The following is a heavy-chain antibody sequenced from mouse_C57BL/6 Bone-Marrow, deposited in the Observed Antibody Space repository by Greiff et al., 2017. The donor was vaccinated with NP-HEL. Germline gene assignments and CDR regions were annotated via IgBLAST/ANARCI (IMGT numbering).Heavy chain of an antibody. Sequence: VQLQQSGAELMKPGASVKLSCKATGSKFPGSWKGWVKQRPGHGLEWIGEILPGSGSTNYNEKFKGKATFTADTSSNTAYMQLSSLTTEDSAIYYCASHYYGSSSYWYFDVWGTGTTVTVSS. CDR1: GSKFPGSW. CDR2: ILPGSGST. J-gene: IGHJ1*03. V-gene: IGHV1-9*01. D-gene: IGHD1-1*01. CDR3: ASHYYGSSSYWYFDV.